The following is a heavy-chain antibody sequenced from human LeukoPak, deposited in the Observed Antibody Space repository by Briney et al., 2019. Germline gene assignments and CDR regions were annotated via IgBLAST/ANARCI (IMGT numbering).Heavy chain of an antibody. J-gene: IGHJ4*02. D-gene: IGHD4-23*01. CDR1: GFTFSSYA. Sequence: GGSLRLSCAASGFTFSSYAMHWVRQAPGKGLEWVAVISYDGSNKYYADSVKGRFTISRDNSKNTLYLQMNSLRAEDTAVYYCARDPGGPDYYFDYWGQRTLVTVSS. CDR3: ARDPGGPDYYFDY. V-gene: IGHV3-30*04. CDR2: ISYDGSNK.